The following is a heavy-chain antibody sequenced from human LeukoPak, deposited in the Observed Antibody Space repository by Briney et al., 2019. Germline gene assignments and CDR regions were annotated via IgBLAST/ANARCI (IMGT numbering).Heavy chain of an antibody. CDR3: AKTISDSRTYYFDY. CDR1: GFTFSSYS. D-gene: IGHD3-3*01. V-gene: IGHV3-21*04. J-gene: IGHJ4*02. Sequence: PGGSLRLSCAASGFTFSSYSMNWVRQAPGKGLEWVSSISSSSGHIYYADSLKGRFTISRDNAKNSLYLQMNSLRAEDTAVYYCAKTISDSRTYYFDYWGQGTLVTVSS. CDR2: ISSSSGHI.